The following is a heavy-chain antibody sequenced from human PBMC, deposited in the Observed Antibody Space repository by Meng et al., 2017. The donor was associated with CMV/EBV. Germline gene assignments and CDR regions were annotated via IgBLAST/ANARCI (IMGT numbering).Heavy chain of an antibody. Sequence: GESLKISCAASGFTFSSYSMNWVRQAPGKGLEWVSYISSSSSNIYYADSVKGRFTISRDNAKNSLYLQMNSLRAEDTAVYYCARDVEKWLLLVRTGYYYGMDVRGQGTTVTVSS. D-gene: IGHD3-3*01. J-gene: IGHJ6*02. CDR3: ARDVEKWLLLVRTGYYYGMDV. V-gene: IGHV3-48*04. CDR1: GFTFSSYS. CDR2: ISSSSSNI.